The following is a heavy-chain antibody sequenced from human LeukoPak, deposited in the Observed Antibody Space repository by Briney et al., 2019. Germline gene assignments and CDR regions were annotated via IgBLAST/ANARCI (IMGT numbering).Heavy chain of an antibody. CDR1: GGSISRYY. CDR2: IYHTGST. Sequence: SETLSLTCTVSGGSISRYYWNWIRPSPGKGLEWIGYIYHTGSTSYNPSLQSRVIISVDTSKNQFSLKLTSVTAADTAVYYCARMPRDCSSSSCPLRYWGQGTLVTVSA. CDR3: ARMPRDCSSSSCPLRY. V-gene: IGHV4-4*09. D-gene: IGHD2-21*01. J-gene: IGHJ4*02.